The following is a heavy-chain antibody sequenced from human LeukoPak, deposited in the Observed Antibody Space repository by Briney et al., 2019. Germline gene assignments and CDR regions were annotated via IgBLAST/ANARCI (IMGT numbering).Heavy chain of an antibody. CDR2: INPSGGGT. D-gene: IGHD4-17*01. V-gene: IGHV1-46*01. CDR3: ARDREDSLYGDHPFDY. CDR1: GYTFTSYF. Sequence: ASVKVSCKASGYTFTSYFLHWVRQAPGQGLEWVGIINPSGGGTSYAQKFQGRVTMTRDTSTSTAYMELSSLRSEDTAVYYCARDREDSLYGDHPFDYWGQGTLVTVSS. J-gene: IGHJ4*02.